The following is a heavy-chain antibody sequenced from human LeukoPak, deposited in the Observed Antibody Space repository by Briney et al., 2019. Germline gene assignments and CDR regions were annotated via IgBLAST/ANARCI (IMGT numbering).Heavy chain of an antibody. CDR1: GGSCSGYY. J-gene: IGHJ5*02. Sequence: SETLSFTGAGYGGSCSGYYWRRIPQPPGKGLKWFGEINHSGSTNYNPSHKSRVTISVDTSKNQFSLKLSSVTAADTAVYYCARVKNRIAAAGTGWFDPWGQGTLVTVSS. V-gene: IGHV4-34*01. CDR3: ARVKNRIAAAGTGWFDP. D-gene: IGHD6-13*01. CDR2: INHSGST.